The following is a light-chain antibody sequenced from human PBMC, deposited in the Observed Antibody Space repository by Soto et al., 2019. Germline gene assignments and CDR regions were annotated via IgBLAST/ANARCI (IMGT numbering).Light chain of an antibody. CDR1: QSLLHSNGYNY. CDR2: LGS. J-gene: IGKJ3*01. CDR3: MQALQTPRA. V-gene: IGKV2-28*01. Sequence: DLVMTQSPLSLPVTPGEPASISCRSSQSLLHSNGYNYLDWYVQKPGQSPQLLIYLGSNRASGVPDRFSGSRSGTDFTLKISRGEAEDVGVYYCMQALQTPRAFGPGTKVDIK.